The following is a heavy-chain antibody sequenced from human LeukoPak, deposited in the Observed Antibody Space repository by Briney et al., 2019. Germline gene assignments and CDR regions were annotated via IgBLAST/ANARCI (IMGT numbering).Heavy chain of an antibody. V-gene: IGHV3-21*01. Sequence: GGSLRLSCAASGYTFSHYSVNWVRQAPGKGLEWVSSISSTSDYIYYADSVKGRFTISRDNTKSSLYLEMNSLRAEDTAVYYCVSGNDPDSTWENYRLDAFDIWGQGTTVIVSS. CDR2: ISSTSDYI. CDR3: VSGNDPDSTWENYRLDAFDI. J-gene: IGHJ3*02. CDR1: GYTFSHYS. D-gene: IGHD3-16*02.